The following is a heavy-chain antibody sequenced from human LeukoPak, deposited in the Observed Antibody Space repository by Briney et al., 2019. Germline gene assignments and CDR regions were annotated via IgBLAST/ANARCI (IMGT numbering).Heavy chain of an antibody. CDR3: ARDIPYYGMDV. D-gene: IGHD3-16*01. V-gene: IGHV3-53*01. Sequence: PGGSLRLSCAASGFTVSSNYMSWVRQAPGKGLEWVSVIYSGGSTYYADSVKGRFTISRDNSKNTLYLQMNSLRAEDTAAYYCARDIPYYGMDVWGQGTTVTVSS. CDR1: GFTVSSNY. CDR2: IYSGGST. J-gene: IGHJ6*02.